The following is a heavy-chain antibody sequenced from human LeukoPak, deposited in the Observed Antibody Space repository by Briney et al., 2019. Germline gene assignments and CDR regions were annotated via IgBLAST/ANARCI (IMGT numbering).Heavy chain of an antibody. CDR2: ISANNGIT. CDR1: GDTFTSYG. CDR3: ARESSSSGFLDY. V-gene: IGHV1-18*01. Sequence: ASVKVSCKASGDTFTSYGISWVRQAPGQGLEWMGWISANNGITNYAQKLQGRVTMTTDTSTSTAYLELRSLRSDDTAVYYCARESSSSGFLDYWGQGTLVTVSS. J-gene: IGHJ4*02. D-gene: IGHD6-13*01.